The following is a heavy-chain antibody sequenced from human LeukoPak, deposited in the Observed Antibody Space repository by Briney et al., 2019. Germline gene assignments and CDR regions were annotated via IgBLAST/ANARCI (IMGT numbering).Heavy chain of an antibody. CDR1: GFTFSSHE. V-gene: IGHV3-48*03. CDR3: ARSIIVGATGAFDV. CDR2: ISSSGSTI. J-gene: IGHJ3*01. D-gene: IGHD1-26*01. Sequence: PGGSLRLSCAASGFTFSSHEMNWVRQAPGKGLEWVSYISSSGSTINYADSVKGRFTISRDNARSSLFLSMSSLRAEDTAVYYCARSIIVGATGAFDVWGQGTMVTVS.